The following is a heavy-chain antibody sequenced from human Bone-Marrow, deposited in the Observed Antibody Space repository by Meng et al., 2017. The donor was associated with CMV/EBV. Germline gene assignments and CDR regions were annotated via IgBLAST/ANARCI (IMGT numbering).Heavy chain of an antibody. CDR3: ARAPSGYNWFDP. D-gene: IGHD7-27*01. CDR1: GFMFSRYW. J-gene: IGHJ5*02. Sequence: GGSLRLSCAASGFMFSRYWMSWVRQAPGKGLEWVAIIKQDGSETRYVDSVKGRFTISKDSAKNTLYLQMNSLRAEDTGVYYCARAPSGYNWFDPWGEGTLVTVSS. CDR2: IKQDGSET. V-gene: IGHV3-7*01.